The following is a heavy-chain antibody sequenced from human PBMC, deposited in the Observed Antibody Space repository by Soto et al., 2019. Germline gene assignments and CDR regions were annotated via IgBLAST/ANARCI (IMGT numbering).Heavy chain of an antibody. D-gene: IGHD3-9*01. CDR2: IGTAGDT. J-gene: IGHJ6*02. Sequence: QRGGSLRLSCAASGFTFSSYDMHWVRQATGKGLEWVSAIGTAGDTYYPGSVKGRFTISRENAKNSLYLQMNSLRAGDTAVYYCARGPRYFDWLLSTPYYYGMDVWGQGTTVTVSS. V-gene: IGHV3-13*01. CDR1: GFTFSSYD. CDR3: ARGPRYFDWLLSTPYYYGMDV.